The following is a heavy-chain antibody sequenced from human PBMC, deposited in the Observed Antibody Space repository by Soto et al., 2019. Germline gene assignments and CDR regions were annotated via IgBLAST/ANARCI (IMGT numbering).Heavy chain of an antibody. CDR1: GASITGTSY. CDR3: ARGMTPPGAPAWYYFDS. D-gene: IGHD2-8*02. J-gene: IGHJ4*02. CDR2: FSLSGTT. V-gene: IGHV4-4*07. Sequence: SLTCTISGASITGTSYWSWIRRPAGKGLEWIGRFSLSGTTNYNPSLRSRVTMSADVSKNQFSLRLTSVTAADTALYYCARGMTPPGAPAWYYFDSWGQGTLVTVSS.